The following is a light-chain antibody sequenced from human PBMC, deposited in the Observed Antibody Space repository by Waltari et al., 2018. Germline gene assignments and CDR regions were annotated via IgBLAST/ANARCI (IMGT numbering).Light chain of an antibody. Sequence: EIVLTQSPGPLSLSPGERATLSCRARQRVISDNLAGYQQEPGQAPRLLIYGASSRASGIPDRFSGSGSGTDFTFTISRLEPEDFAVYYCQQYGSAPWTFGQGTKVEI. CDR1: QRVISDN. CDR2: GAS. V-gene: IGKV3-20*01. J-gene: IGKJ1*01. CDR3: QQYGSAPWT.